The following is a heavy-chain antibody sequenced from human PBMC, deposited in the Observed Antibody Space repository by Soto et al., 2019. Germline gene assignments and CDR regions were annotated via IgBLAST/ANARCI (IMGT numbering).Heavy chain of an antibody. D-gene: IGHD3-22*01. CDR1: GGSISSGDYY. CDR2: IYYSGST. CDR3: ARGLISGYYLYDAFDI. J-gene: IGHJ3*02. Sequence: SETLSLTCTVSGGSISSGDYYCSWIRQPPGKGLEWIGYIYYSGSTYYNPSLKSRVTISVDTSKNQFSLKLSSVTAADTAVYYCARGLISGYYLYDAFDIWGQRTMVTVS. V-gene: IGHV4-30-4*02.